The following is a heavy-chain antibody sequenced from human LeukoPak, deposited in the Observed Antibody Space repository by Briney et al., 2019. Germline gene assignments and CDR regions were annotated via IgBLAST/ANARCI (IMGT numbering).Heavy chain of an antibody. D-gene: IGHD6-19*01. CDR2: IYYSGST. CDR3: ARDGVNSDWPPHF. J-gene: IGHJ4*02. CDR1: GGSMRSYY. Sequence: PSETLSLTCTVSGGSMRSYYWSWIRQPPGKGLEWIGYIYYSGSTNYNPSLKSRVTMSVDTSKNQFSLKLSSVTAADTAVYYCARDGVNSDWPPHFWGQGTLVTVSS. V-gene: IGHV4-59*12.